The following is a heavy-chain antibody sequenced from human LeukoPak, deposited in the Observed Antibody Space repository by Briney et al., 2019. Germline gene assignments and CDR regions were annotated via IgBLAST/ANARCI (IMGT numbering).Heavy chain of an antibody. Sequence: GGSLRLSCTGSGFNFGEYAVNWVRQAPGKGLEWVGLITTKASGGTAEYAASVRGRFTISRDDSKTIAYLQLNCLKSEDTAVYFCNREGERGGSYWGGDYWGQGTLVTVSS. V-gene: IGHV3-49*04. J-gene: IGHJ4*02. D-gene: IGHD1-26*01. CDR2: ITTKASGGTA. CDR3: NREGERGGSYWGGDY. CDR1: GFNFGEYA.